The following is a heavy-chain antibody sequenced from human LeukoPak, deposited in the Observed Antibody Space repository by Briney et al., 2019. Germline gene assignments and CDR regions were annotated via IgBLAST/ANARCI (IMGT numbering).Heavy chain of an antibody. CDR2: IYHSGST. J-gene: IGHJ4*02. Sequence: SETLSLTCTVSGYSISSGYYWGWIRQPPGKGLEWIGSIYHSGSTYYNPSLKSRVTISVDTSKNQFSLKLSSVTAADTAVYYCARGGRYYDYVWGSYRPPYFDYWGQGTLVTVSS. CDR1: GYSISSGYY. V-gene: IGHV4-38-2*02. D-gene: IGHD3-16*02. CDR3: ARGGRYYDYVWGSYRPPYFDY.